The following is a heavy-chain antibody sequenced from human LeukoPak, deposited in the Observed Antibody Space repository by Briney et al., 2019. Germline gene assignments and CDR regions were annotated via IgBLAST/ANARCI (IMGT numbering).Heavy chain of an antibody. CDR3: AKDLGGNSGWYADREEPGKLDY. D-gene: IGHD6-19*01. CDR1: GFTFSSYG. CDR2: ISGSGGST. Sequence: QAGGSLRLSCAASGFTFSSYGMSWVRQAPGKGLEWVSAISGSGGSTYYADSVKGRFTISRDNSKNTLYLQMNSLRAEDTAVYYCAKDLGGNSGWYADREEPGKLDYWGQGTLVTVSS. V-gene: IGHV3-23*01. J-gene: IGHJ4*02.